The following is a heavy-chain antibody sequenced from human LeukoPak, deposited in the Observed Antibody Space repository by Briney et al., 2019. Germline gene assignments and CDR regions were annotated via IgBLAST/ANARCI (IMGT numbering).Heavy chain of an antibody. CDR1: GGSISSYY. J-gene: IGHJ3*02. Sequence: SETLSLTCTVSGGSISSYYWSWIRQPAGKGLEWIGRIYTSGSTNYNPSLKSRVTMSVDTSKNQFSLKLSSVTAADTAVYYCARSPEYYYDSSGYPDYAFDIWGQGTTVTVSS. V-gene: IGHV4-4*07. D-gene: IGHD3-22*01. CDR2: IYTSGST. CDR3: ARSPEYYYDSSGYPDYAFDI.